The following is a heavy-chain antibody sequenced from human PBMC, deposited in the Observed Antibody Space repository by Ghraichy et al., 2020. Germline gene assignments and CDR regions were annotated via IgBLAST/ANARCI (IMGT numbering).Heavy chain of an antibody. Sequence: SETLSLTCTVSGGSISSSSYYWGWIRQPPGKGLEWIGSIYYSGSTYYNPSLKSRVTISVDTSKNQFSLKLSSVTAADTAVYYCARQSYPYYESSGYRVGWFDPWGQGTLVTVSS. CDR3: ARQSYPYYESSGYRVGWFDP. D-gene: IGHD3-22*01. V-gene: IGHV4-39*01. CDR2: IYYSGST. J-gene: IGHJ5*02. CDR1: GGSISSSSYY.